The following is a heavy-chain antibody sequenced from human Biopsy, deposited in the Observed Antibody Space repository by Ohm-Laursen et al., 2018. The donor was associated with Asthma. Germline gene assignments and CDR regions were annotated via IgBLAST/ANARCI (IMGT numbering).Heavy chain of an antibody. V-gene: IGHV2-70*04. Sequence: PTQTLTLTCSFSGVSLSSSGANVNWIRQPPGKALEWLARIDWEEDKFYSTSLGTRLTISKGSSEDQVVLTMTNMGPVDTATYYCTRHNDYWGPGILVTVSS. CDR1: GVSLSSSGAN. CDR3: TRHNDY. CDR2: IDWEEDK. D-gene: IGHD1-14*01. J-gene: IGHJ4*01.